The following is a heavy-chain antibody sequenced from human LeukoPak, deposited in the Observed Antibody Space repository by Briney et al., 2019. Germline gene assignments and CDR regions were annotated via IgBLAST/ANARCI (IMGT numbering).Heavy chain of an antibody. CDR2: IYPGDSDT. Sequence: GESLKISCKGSGYSFNFYWIAWVRQMPGKGLEWMGIIYPGDSDTRYSPSFQGQVTISADKSISTSYLQWNSLKASDTAINYCARQDGSGIYYFDYWGQGTLVTVSS. D-gene: IGHD3-10*01. CDR3: ARQDGSGIYYFDY. CDR1: GYSFNFYW. V-gene: IGHV5-51*01. J-gene: IGHJ4*02.